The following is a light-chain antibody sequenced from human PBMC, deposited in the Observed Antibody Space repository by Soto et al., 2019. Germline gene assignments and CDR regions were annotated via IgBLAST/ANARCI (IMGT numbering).Light chain of an antibody. J-gene: IGKJ1*01. CDR2: GAS. Sequence: ETVMTQSPATLSVSPGERATLSCRASQSVSSNLAWYQQKPGQAPRPLIYGASTRATGIPARFSGSGSGTEFTLTISSLQSEDFAVYYCQQYNNWPPWTFGQGTKVDIK. V-gene: IGKV3-15*01. CDR1: QSVSSN. CDR3: QQYNNWPPWT.